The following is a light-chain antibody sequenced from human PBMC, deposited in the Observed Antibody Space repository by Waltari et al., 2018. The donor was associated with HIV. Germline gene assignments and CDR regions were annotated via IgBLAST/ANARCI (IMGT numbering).Light chain of an antibody. Sequence: QTVVTHEPSFSVSPGGTVTLTCGLSSGSVSTSYYPSWYQQTPGQAPRTLIYSTNTRSSGVPDRFSGSILGNKAALTITGAQADDESDYYCVLFMGNGIWVFGGGTKLTVL. CDR2: STN. V-gene: IGLV8-61*01. J-gene: IGLJ3*02. CDR3: VLFMGNGIWV. CDR1: SGSVSTSYY.